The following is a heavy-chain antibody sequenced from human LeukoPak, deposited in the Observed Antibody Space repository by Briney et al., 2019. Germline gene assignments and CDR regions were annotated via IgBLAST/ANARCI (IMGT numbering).Heavy chain of an antibody. CDR2: IKQDGSEK. J-gene: IGHJ4*02. V-gene: IGHV3-7*01. Sequence: PGGSLRLSCAVSGFSVSGYWMTWVRQAPGKGLEWVANIKQDGSEKNYVDSVKGRFTISRDNAKNTLYLQMSSLRAEDTAVYFCVRDGDDFNFDYWGQGSLVTVSS. CDR1: GFSVSGYW. CDR3: VRDGDDFNFDY. D-gene: IGHD5-24*01.